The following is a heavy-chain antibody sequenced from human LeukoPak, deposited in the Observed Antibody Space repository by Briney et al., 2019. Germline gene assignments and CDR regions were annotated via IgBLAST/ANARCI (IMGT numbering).Heavy chain of an antibody. CDR3: AKEHDSSGYYYVPYYYYYGMDV. Sequence: GGSLRLSCAASGFTFNSYGMHWVRQAPGKGLEWVAIMWYDGSNKYYADSVKGRFTISRDNSKNTLYLQMNSLRAEDTAVYYCAKEHDSSGYYYVPYYYYYGMDVWGQGTTVTVSS. CDR2: MWYDGSNK. CDR1: GFTFNSYG. D-gene: IGHD3-22*01. J-gene: IGHJ6*02. V-gene: IGHV3-30*02.